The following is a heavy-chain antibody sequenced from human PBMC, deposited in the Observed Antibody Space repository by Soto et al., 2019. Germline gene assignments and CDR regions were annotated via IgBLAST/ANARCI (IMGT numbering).Heavy chain of an antibody. J-gene: IGHJ4*02. CDR1: GFTFSSYD. CDR2: IGTTGDT. Sequence: VGSLRLSCSASGFTFSSYDMHWVRQGTGKGLEWVSAIGTTGDTYYAGSVKGRFTISRENAKNSLYLQMNSLRAGDTAIYFCARAIGPTLFDYWGQGTLLTVSS. D-gene: IGHD3-22*01. V-gene: IGHV3-13*04. CDR3: ARAIGPTLFDY.